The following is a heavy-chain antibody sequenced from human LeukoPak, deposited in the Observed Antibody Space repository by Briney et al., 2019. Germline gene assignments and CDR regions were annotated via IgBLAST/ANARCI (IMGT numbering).Heavy chain of an antibody. CDR2: IYSGDNT. CDR3: ARDTGSGYCSGGRCRGAFDI. CDR1: GFSVGSNH. J-gene: IGHJ3*02. V-gene: IGHV3-53*01. D-gene: IGHD2-15*01. Sequence: QPGGSLRLSCAASGFSVGSNHMTWVRQAPGKGLEWVSVIYSGDNTYYADSAKGRFTISRDTPKNTLYLQMNSLRAEDTAVYYCARDTGSGYCSGGRCRGAFDIWGQGTMVTVSS.